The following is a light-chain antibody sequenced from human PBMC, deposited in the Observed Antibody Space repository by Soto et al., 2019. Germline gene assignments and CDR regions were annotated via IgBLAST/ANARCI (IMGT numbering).Light chain of an antibody. CDR2: TAS. J-gene: IGKJ1*01. Sequence: DIQMTQSTSSLSASVGDRVTITCRASQNINIYLNSYQQKPGKAPKLLIYTASTLQTGVPSRFSGSGSGTEFTLTISSLQPDDFGTYYCQQSYRAPRTFGQGTRV. V-gene: IGKV1-39*01. CDR3: QQSYRAPRT. CDR1: QNINIY.